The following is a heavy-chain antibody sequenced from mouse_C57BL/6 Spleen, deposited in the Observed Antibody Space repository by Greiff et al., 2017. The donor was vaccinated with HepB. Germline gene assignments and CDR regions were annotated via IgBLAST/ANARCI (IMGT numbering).Heavy chain of an antibody. CDR2: IYPRSGNT. V-gene: IGHV1-81*01. Sequence: VQLQQFGAELARPGASVKLSCKASGYTFTSYGISWVKQRTGQGLEWIGEIYPRSGNTYYNEKFKGKATLTADKSSSTAYMELRSLTSEDSAVYFCARSSTTVVAPYAMDYWGQGTSVTVSS. CDR1: GYTFTSYG. CDR3: ARSSTTVVAPYAMDY. J-gene: IGHJ4*01. D-gene: IGHD1-1*01.